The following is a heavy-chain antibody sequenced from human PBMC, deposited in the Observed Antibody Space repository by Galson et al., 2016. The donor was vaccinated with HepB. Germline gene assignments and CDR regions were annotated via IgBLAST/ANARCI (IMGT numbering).Heavy chain of an antibody. V-gene: IGHV1-69*13. CDR2: IIPIFGTA. CDR1: GGNFSTYA. Sequence: SVKVSCKASGGNFSTYAISWVRQAPGQGLEWMGGIIPIFGTANCARGFQGRVTITADESTSTAYMELSSLRFEDTAVYYCAEGHYYFDYWGQGTLVSVSS. J-gene: IGHJ4*02. CDR3: AEGHYYFDY.